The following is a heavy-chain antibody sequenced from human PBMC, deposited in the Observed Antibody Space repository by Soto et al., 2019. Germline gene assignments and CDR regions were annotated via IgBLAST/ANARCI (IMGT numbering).Heavy chain of an antibody. CDR1: GGSISSGDYY. CDR2: IYYSGST. D-gene: IGHD4-17*01. V-gene: IGHV4-30-4*01. J-gene: IGHJ3*02. CDR3: ARDYGGNPGGVDAFDI. Sequence: SETLSLTCTVSGGSISSGDYYWSWIRQPPGKGLEWIGYIYYSGSTYYNPSLKSRVTISVDTSKNQFSLKLSSVTAADTAVYYCARDYGGNPGGVDAFDIWGQGTMVTVSS.